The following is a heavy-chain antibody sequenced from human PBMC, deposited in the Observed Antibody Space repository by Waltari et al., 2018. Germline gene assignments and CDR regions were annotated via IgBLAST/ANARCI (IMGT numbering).Heavy chain of an antibody. V-gene: IGHV3-72*01. Sequence: EVQVVQSGGGLVQPGGSLRLSCEASRFTLSDIYMAWVRQAPGKGLEWVGRSRDKANSYITEYAASVEGRFSISRDDSRNSLYLQMNSLKTEDTAMYYCVRAASGLDIWGQGTMVTVSS. D-gene: IGHD6-25*01. J-gene: IGHJ3*02. CDR3: VRAASGLDI. CDR1: RFTLSDIY. CDR2: SRDKANSYIT.